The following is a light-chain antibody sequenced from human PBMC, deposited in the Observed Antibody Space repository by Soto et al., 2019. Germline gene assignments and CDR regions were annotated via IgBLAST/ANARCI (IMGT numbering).Light chain of an antibody. CDR3: QQRYTWPLT. Sequence: EIVLTQSPATLSLSPGERATLSCRASQNIISYLVWYQQKPGQVPRHLIYDTSNRATGIPARFTGSGSGTDFTLTISSLEPEDFAVYYCQQRYTWPLTFGGGTKVEIK. CDR1: QNIISY. J-gene: IGKJ4*01. CDR2: DTS. V-gene: IGKV3-11*01.